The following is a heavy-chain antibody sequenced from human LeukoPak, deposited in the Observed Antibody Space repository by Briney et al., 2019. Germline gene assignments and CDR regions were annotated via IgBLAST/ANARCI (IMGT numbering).Heavy chain of an antibody. CDR3: AKENGARFED. Sequence: PSETLSLTCTVSGGSISSYYWSWIRQPPGKGLEWIGYIYYSGSTNYNPSLKGRVTISVDTSKNQFSLKLSSVTAADTAVYYCAKENGARFEDWGQGTLVTVSS. V-gene: IGHV4-59*12. CDR1: GGSISSYY. D-gene: IGHD6-6*01. J-gene: IGHJ4*02. CDR2: IYYSGST.